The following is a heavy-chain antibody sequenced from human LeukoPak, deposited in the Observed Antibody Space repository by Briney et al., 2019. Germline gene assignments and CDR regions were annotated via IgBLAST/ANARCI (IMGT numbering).Heavy chain of an antibody. V-gene: IGHV3-23*01. CDR3: ANSLWGASDY. CDR1: GFTFSSYA. Sequence: GGSLRLSCAASGFTFSSYAMSWVRQAPGKGLEWVSAISGSGGSTYYADSMKGRFTISRDNSKNTLYLQMNSLRAEDTAVYYCANSLWGASDYWGQGTLVTVSS. J-gene: IGHJ4*02. CDR2: ISGSGGST. D-gene: IGHD7-27*01.